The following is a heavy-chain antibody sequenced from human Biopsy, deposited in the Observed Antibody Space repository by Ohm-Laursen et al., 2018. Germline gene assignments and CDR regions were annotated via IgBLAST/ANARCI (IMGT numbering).Heavy chain of an antibody. J-gene: IGHJ4*02. D-gene: IGHD3-22*01. CDR2: INHSGST. Sequence: GTLSLTCAVYGGSITGYYWSWIRQPPGKGLEWIGEINHSGSTNYNPSLKSRVTISLDTSKNQLSLKLNSVTAAATTVYFCARESDSSGYYYRDYWGQGTLVTVSS. CDR1: GGSITGYY. V-gene: IGHV4-34*01. CDR3: ARESDSSGYYYRDY.